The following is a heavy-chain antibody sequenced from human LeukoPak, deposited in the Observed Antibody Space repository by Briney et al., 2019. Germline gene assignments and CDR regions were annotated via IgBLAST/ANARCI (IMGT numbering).Heavy chain of an antibody. V-gene: IGHV4-34*01. Sequence: SETLSLTCAVYGGPFSGYYWSWIRQPPGKGLEWIGEINHSGSTNYNPSLKSRVTISVDTSKNQFSLKLSSVTAADTAVYYCARRALRAITIFGVVTAWFDPWGQGTLVTVSS. J-gene: IGHJ5*02. D-gene: IGHD3-3*01. CDR1: GGPFSGYY. CDR2: INHSGST. CDR3: ARRALRAITIFGVVTAWFDP.